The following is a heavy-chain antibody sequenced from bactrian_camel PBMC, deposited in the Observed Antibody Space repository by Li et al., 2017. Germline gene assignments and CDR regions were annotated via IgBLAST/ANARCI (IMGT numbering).Heavy chain of an antibody. CDR2: IIGNGDT. D-gene: IGHD3*01. Sequence: HVQLVESGGGSVHTEGSLELSCLVSGFTFADPDLAWYRQAAGTKCELVSMIIGNGDTFYSDHVKGRFTISKDNTKNTVYLLMNSLKPEDTAVYYCAAEYCNGGCYWDLPYWGQGTQVTVS. J-gene: IGHJ4*01. CDR1: GFTFADPD. CDR3: AAEYCNGGCYWDLPY. V-gene: IGHV3S63*01.